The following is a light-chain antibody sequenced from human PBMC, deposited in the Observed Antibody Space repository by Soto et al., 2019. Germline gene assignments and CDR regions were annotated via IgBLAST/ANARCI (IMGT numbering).Light chain of an antibody. Sequence: VGLPPSPSTLSLTPGERAPLSCRASQSVSSSYLAWYQQKPGQAPRLLIYGASSRATGIPDRFSGSGSGTDFTLTISRLEPEDFAVYYCQQYGSSPPITFGQGTRLEIK. CDR1: QSVSSSY. V-gene: IGKV3-20*01. CDR3: QQYGSSPPIT. CDR2: GAS. J-gene: IGKJ5*01.